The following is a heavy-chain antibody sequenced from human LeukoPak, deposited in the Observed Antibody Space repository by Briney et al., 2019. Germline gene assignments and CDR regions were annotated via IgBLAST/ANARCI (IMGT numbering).Heavy chain of an antibody. CDR1: GGSFSGYY. Sequence: PSETLSLTCAGYGGSFSGYYWSWIRQPPGKGLEWFGEINHSGSTNYNPSLKSRVTISVDTSKNQFSLKLSSVTAADTAVYYCARRESSSSGRAFDIWGQGTMVTVSS. CDR3: ARRESSSSGRAFDI. V-gene: IGHV4-34*01. CDR2: INHSGST. D-gene: IGHD6-6*01. J-gene: IGHJ3*02.